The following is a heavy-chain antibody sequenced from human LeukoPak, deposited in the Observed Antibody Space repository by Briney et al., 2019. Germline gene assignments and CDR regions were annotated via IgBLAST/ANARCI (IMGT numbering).Heavy chain of an antibody. J-gene: IGHJ3*02. V-gene: IGHV4-34*01. Sequence: GSLRLSCAASGFTFSDYYMSWIRQPPGKGLEWIGEINHSGSTNYNPSLKSRVTISVDTSKNQFSLKLSSVTAADTAVYYCARGMDWQQLVRGRAFDIWGQGTMVTVSS. CDR1: GFTFSDYY. D-gene: IGHD6-13*01. CDR3: ARGMDWQQLVRGRAFDI. CDR2: INHSGST.